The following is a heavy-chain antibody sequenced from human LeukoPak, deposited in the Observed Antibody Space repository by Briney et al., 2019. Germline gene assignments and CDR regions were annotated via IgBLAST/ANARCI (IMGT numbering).Heavy chain of an antibody. D-gene: IGHD6-19*01. CDR1: GFTFSSYA. Sequence: PGGSLRLSCAASGFTFSSYAMTCVRQAPGKGLEWVSTFTYSGVNTYYADSVRGRFTISRDNSKNTLYLQLNSLRAEDTALYYCAKGPHSSGWHYFDYWGQGTLVTVSS. J-gene: IGHJ4*02. CDR2: FTYSGVNT. V-gene: IGHV3-23*01. CDR3: AKGPHSSGWHYFDY.